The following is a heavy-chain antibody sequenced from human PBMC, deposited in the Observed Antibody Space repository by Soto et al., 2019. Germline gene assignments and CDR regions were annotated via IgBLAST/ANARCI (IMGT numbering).Heavy chain of an antibody. V-gene: IGHV4-59*08. Sequence: PSETLSLTCTVSGGSISSYYWSWIRQPPGKGLEWIGYIYYSGSTNYNPSLKSRVTISVDTSKNQFSLRLNSVTAADTAVYYCAADRIGQGFDPWGQGTLVTVSP. CDR3: AADRIGQGFDP. CDR2: IYYSGST. D-gene: IGHD1-26*01. J-gene: IGHJ5*02. CDR1: GGSISSYY.